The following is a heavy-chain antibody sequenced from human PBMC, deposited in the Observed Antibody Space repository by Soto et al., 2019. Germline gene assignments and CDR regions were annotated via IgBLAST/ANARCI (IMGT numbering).Heavy chain of an antibody. Sequence: GGSLRLSCAASGFTFSSYGMHWVRQAPGKGLEWVAVISYDGSNKYYADSVKGRFTIPRDNSKNTLYLQMNSLRAEDTAVYYCAKDQAISGFWCGYLHGYYYYCMDVWGQGTTVTVSS. V-gene: IGHV3-30*18. CDR2: ISYDGSNK. D-gene: IGHD3-3*01. J-gene: IGHJ6*02. CDR1: GFTFSSYG. CDR3: AKDQAISGFWCGYLHGYYYYCMDV.